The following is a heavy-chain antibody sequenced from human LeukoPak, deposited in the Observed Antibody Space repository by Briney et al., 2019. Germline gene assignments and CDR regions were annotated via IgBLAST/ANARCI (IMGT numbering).Heavy chain of an antibody. CDR2: IRYDGSNK. Sequence: GGSLRLSCAASGFTFSSYGMHWVRQAPGKGLEWVAFIRYDGSNKYYADSVKGRFTISRDNAKNSLYLQMNSLRAEDTAVYYCARDCSSTSCYRYWGQGTLVTVSS. CDR3: ARDCSSTSCYRY. CDR1: GFTFSSYG. V-gene: IGHV3-30*02. D-gene: IGHD2-2*01. J-gene: IGHJ4*02.